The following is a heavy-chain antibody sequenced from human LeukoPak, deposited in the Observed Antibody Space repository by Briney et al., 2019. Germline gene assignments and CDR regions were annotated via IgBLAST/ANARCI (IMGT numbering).Heavy chain of an antibody. CDR3: ARLDSSGSNRFDP. CDR1: RGSFIGYY. D-gene: IGHD3-22*01. Sequence: PSETLSLTCAVYRGSFIGYYWSWIRQPPGKGVEWMGEINHSGSTNYNPSLKSRVTIPVHTSKHQFSLKLSSVTAADPAVYYCARLDSSGSNRFDPWGQGTLVTVSS. CDR2: INHSGST. J-gene: IGHJ5*02. V-gene: IGHV4-34*01.